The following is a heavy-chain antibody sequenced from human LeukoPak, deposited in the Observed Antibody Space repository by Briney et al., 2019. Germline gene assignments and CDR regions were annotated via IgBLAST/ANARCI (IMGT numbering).Heavy chain of an antibody. D-gene: IGHD4-17*01. J-gene: IGHJ5*02. CDR1: GGPFSTYY. Sequence: ETLSLTCAVQGGPFSTYYSSWVRQPPGKGLGWMGEIILSGITNYTPSLKSRVTISLDTSKNQFSLKLSSVTAADTAVYYCAIEPTGTTKMRWFDPWGQGTLVTVAS. V-gene: IGHV4-34*12. CDR2: IILSGIT. CDR3: AIEPTGTTKMRWFDP.